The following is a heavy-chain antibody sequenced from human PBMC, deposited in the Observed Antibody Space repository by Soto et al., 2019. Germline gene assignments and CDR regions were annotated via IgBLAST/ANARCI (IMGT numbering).Heavy chain of an antibody. Sequence: PXETLSLTCAVSGGSISSYYWSWIRQPAGKGLEWIGRIYTSGSTNYNPSLKSRVTMSVDTSKNQFSLKLSSVTAADTAVYYCARDSYEDYYYYGMDVWGQGTTVTVSS. CDR1: GGSISSYY. J-gene: IGHJ6*02. D-gene: IGHD2-8*01. CDR3: ARDSYEDYYYYGMDV. CDR2: IYTSGST. V-gene: IGHV4-4*07.